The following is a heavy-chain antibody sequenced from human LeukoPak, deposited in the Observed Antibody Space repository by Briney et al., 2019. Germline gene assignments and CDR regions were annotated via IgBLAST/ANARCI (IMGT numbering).Heavy chain of an antibody. CDR1: GFTFSSYA. CDR2: ISGSGGST. J-gene: IGHJ4*02. V-gene: IGHV3-23*01. D-gene: IGHD4-17*01. CDR3: AKAGDYYPYYFDY. Sequence: GGSLRLSCAASGFTFSSYAMSWVRQAPGKGLEWVSAISGSGGSTYYADSVKGRFTISRDNPKNTLYLQMNSLRAEDTAVYYRAKAGDYYPYYFDYWGQGTLVTVSS.